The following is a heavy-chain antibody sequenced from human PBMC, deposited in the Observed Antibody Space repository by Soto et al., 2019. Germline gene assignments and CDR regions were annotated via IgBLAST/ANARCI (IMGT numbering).Heavy chain of an antibody. CDR1: GYSFTSYW. V-gene: IGHV5-51*01. CDR2: IYPGDSDT. J-gene: IGHJ5*02. CDR3: ARIRSDLFDP. Sequence: GESLRISCQGAGYSFTSYWIGWVRQMPGKGLEWMGIIYPGDSDTRYSPSFQGQVTISADKSISTAYLQWSSLKASDTAMYYCARIRSDLFDPWGQGTLVTVSS.